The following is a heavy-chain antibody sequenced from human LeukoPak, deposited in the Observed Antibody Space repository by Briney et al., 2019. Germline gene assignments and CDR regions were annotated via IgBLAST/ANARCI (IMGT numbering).Heavy chain of an antibody. D-gene: IGHD3-10*01. Sequence: GASVKVSCKASGYTFTRYGISWVRQAPGQGLEWMGRISAYNGNTNYAQKLQGRVTMTTDTSTSTAYMELRSLRSDDTAVYYCARDHSPMVRGVIVYWGQGTLVTVSP. J-gene: IGHJ4*02. V-gene: IGHV1-18*01. CDR2: ISAYNGNT. CDR1: GYTFTRYG. CDR3: ARDHSPMVRGVIVY.